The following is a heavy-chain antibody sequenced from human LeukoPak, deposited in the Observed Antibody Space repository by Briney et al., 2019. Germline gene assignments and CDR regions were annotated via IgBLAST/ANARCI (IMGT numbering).Heavy chain of an antibody. Sequence: GASVKVSCKVSGYTLPELSMHWVRQAPVKGLEWMGGFDPEDGETIYAQTFQGRVTMTEDTSTDTAYMELSSLGSEDTAVYYCAASTLFEMGGGFSIDYWGQGTLVTVSS. CDR2: FDPEDGET. CDR3: AASTLFEMGGGFSIDY. D-gene: IGHD3-10*02. J-gene: IGHJ4*02. CDR1: GYTLPELS. V-gene: IGHV1-24*01.